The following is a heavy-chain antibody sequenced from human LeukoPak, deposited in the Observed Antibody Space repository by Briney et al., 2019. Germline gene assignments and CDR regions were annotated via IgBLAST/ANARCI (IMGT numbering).Heavy chain of an antibody. D-gene: IGHD1-26*01. CDR3: ASSGSYKYFQH. Sequence: GGSLRLSCAASGFTFSDYFMSWIRQAPGKGLEWVSYISSDSSFTNYADSVKGRFTISRDNAKNSLYLQMNSLRVEDMAVYYCASSGSYKYFQHWGQGTPVTVSS. V-gene: IGHV3-11*06. J-gene: IGHJ1*01. CDR1: GFTFSDYF. CDR2: ISSDSSFT.